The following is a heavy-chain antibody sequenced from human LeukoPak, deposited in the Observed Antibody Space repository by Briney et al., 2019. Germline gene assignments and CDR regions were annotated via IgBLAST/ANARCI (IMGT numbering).Heavy chain of an antibody. CDR1: GFTFSSYT. Sequence: VRSLRLSCAASGFTFSSYTMNWVRQAPGKGLEWVSSISSSSSYIYYADSVKGRFTISRDNAKNSLYLQMNSLRAEDTAVYYCARDRRTMTTCDYWGQGSLVTVSS. CDR3: ARDRRTMTTCDY. V-gene: IGHV3-21*01. D-gene: IGHD4-17*01. J-gene: IGHJ4*02. CDR2: ISSSSSYI.